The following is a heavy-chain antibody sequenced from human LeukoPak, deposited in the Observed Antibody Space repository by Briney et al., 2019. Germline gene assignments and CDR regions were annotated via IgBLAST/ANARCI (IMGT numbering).Heavy chain of an antibody. J-gene: IGHJ4*02. D-gene: IGHD5-12*01. V-gene: IGHV4-61*01. CDR2: IFYSGST. Sequence: PSETLSLTCTVSGGSVSNNNYYWNWIRQPPGKGLEWIGYIFYSGSTNYNPSPKSRVTISVDTSKNQFSLELTSVTSADTAVYYCARAPTIDLIDYWGQETLVTVSS. CDR3: ARAPTIDLIDY. CDR1: GGSVSNNNYY.